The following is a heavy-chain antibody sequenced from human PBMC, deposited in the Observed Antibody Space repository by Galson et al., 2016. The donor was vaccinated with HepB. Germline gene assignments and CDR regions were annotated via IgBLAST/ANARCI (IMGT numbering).Heavy chain of an antibody. Sequence: SETLSLTRAVSGGSLSGYYWSWIRQPPGKGLEWIGEINYGGTTNSNPSLKSRVIISVDTSKNQFSLNLSSVTAADSAIYYCARRGRMFSGSKGSFDYWGQGTLVTVSS. D-gene: IGHD1-26*01. CDR1: GGSLSGYY. CDR2: INYGGTT. V-gene: IGHV4-34*01. CDR3: ARRGRMFSGSKGSFDY. J-gene: IGHJ4*02.